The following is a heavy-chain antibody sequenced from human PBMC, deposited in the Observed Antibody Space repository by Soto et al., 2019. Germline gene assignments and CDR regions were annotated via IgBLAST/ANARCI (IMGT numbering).Heavy chain of an antibody. CDR2: ISSSSSTI. V-gene: IGHV3-48*02. D-gene: IGHD2-15*01. CDR1: GFTFSSYS. J-gene: IGHJ6*02. Sequence: GGSLRLSCAASGFTFSSYSMNWVRQAPGKGLEWVSYISSSSSTIYYADSVKGRFTISRDNAKNSLYLQMNSLRDEDTAVYYCARDRCSGGSCYYPFFYYGMDVWGQGTTVTVSS. CDR3: ARDRCSGGSCYYPFFYYGMDV.